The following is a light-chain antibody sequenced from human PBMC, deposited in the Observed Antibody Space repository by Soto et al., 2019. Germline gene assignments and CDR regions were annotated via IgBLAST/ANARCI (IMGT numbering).Light chain of an antibody. V-gene: IGKV3-20*01. CDR1: HSVSSS. Sequence: EIVLTPSPGTLSLSPVERARLYFTSIHSVSSSLAWYQQTPGQAPRLLIYGASSRATGIPDRFSGSGSGPDFTLTISRLEPEDFAVYFCQHYGSSRKFGQGTKV. CDR3: QHYGSSRK. J-gene: IGKJ1*01. CDR2: GAS.